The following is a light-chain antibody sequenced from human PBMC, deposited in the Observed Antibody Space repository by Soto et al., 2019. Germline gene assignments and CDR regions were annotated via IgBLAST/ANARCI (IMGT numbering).Light chain of an antibody. CDR3: QQYYRDPWT. Sequence: DIVMTQSPDSLAVSLGARATINCKSSQSLLYSSNNKNYLAWYQQKPGQAPKLLIYWASTRESGVPARFSGSGSGTDFTLTISSLQAEDVAVYYCQQYYRDPWTFGQGTKVEIK. CDR1: QSLLYSSNNKNY. J-gene: IGKJ1*01. CDR2: WAS. V-gene: IGKV4-1*01.